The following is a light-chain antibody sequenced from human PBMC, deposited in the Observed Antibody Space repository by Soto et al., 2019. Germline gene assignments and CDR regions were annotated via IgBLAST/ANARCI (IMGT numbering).Light chain of an antibody. V-gene: IGKV1-39*01. Sequence: AAGSRVTITCRASQNIDNYLNWYQQKPGKAPKLLIYATSTLQSGVPSRFSGSGSGTEFTLTISSLQAEDFATYFCQESYTTPAVSFGGGTKVDIK. CDR2: ATS. CDR3: QESYTTPAVS. J-gene: IGKJ4*01. CDR1: QNIDNY.